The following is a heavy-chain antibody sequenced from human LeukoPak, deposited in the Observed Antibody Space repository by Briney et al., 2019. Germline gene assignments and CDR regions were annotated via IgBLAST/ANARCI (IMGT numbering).Heavy chain of an antibody. CDR3: ASANYYDSSGYYYDY. CDR2: IYYSGST. J-gene: IGHJ4*02. Sequence: PSETLSLTCTVSGDSISSSRYYWGWIRQPPGKGLEWIGSIYYSGSTYYNASLKSRVTISVDTSKNQFSLKLSSVTAADTAVYYCASANYYDSSGYYYDYWGQGTLVTVSS. D-gene: IGHD3-22*01. CDR1: GDSISSSRYY. V-gene: IGHV4-39*07.